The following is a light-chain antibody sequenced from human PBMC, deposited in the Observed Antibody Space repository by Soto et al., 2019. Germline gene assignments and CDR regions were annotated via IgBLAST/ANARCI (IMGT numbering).Light chain of an antibody. CDR2: EVS. V-gene: IGLV2-14*01. CDR3: SSYTSINTHV. Sequence: HSVLTHPASVSGSPGHSITISFAGTSSDVGAYNYVSWYQQLPGKAPKLMIYEVSNRPSGVSNRFSGSKSGNTASLTISGLQAEDEADYYCSSYTSINTHVFGTGTKVTVL. J-gene: IGLJ1*01. CDR1: SSDVGAYNY.